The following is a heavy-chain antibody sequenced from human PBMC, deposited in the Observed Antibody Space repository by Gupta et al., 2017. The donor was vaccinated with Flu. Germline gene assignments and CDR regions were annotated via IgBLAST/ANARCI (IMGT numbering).Heavy chain of an antibody. J-gene: IGHJ6*04. V-gene: IGHV3-15*01. D-gene: IGHD2-15*01. Sequence: KGLDWVGRIKSKNDGGTIDYAAPVDGRFTSSRDDSRNMLYLQKNNLKTDDTGVYFCATDARGQCTSAGCKGDAWGKGTTVTVSS. CDR2: IKSKNDGGTI. CDR3: ATDARGQCTSAGCKGDA.